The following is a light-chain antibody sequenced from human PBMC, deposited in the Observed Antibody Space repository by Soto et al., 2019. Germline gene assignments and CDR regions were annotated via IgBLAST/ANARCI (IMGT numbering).Light chain of an antibody. CDR2: DVS. V-gene: IGLV2-11*01. CDR3: CSYAGSNTDVV. CDR1: SSDVGGYNY. Sequence: QSALTQPRSVSGSPGQSVTISCTGTSSDVGGYNYVSWYQQHPGKAPKLMIYDVSKRPSGVPDRFSGSKSGNTASLTISGLQAEDEADYYCCSYAGSNTDVVFGGGTKLTV. J-gene: IGLJ2*01.